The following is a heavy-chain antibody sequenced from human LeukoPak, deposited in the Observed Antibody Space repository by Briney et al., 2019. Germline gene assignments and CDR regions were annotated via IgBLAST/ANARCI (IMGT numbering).Heavy chain of an antibody. D-gene: IGHD3-16*02. Sequence: ASVKVSCKASGYTFTGYYMHWVRQAPGQGLEWMGWINPNSGGTNYAQKFQGRVTMTRDTSISTAYMELSRLRSDDTAVYYRARDLPGFTIYDYVWGSYRPFDYWGQGTLVTVSS. CDR2: INPNSGGT. CDR3: ARDLPGFTIYDYVWGSYRPFDY. J-gene: IGHJ4*02. CDR1: GYTFTGYY. V-gene: IGHV1-2*02.